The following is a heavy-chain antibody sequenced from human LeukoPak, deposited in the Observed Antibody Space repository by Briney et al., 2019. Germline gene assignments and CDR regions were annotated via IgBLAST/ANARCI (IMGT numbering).Heavy chain of an antibody. Sequence: PGRSLRLSCTASGFTFGDHAMSWVRQAPGKGLEWVGFIRSKAYRGTTEYAASVKGRFTISRDDSKSIAYLQMNSLKTEDTAVYYCAKVSYGANFETNFFDYWGQGTLVTVSS. CDR2: IRSKAYRGTT. V-gene: IGHV3-49*04. D-gene: IGHD4-23*01. J-gene: IGHJ4*02. CDR1: GFTFGDHA. CDR3: AKVSYGANFETNFFDY.